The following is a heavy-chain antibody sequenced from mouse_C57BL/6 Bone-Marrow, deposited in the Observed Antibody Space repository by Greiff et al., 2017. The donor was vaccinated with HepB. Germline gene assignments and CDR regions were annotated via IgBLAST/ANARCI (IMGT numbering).Heavy chain of an antibody. CDR3: AREGTGGHYYAMDY. D-gene: IGHD3-3*01. J-gene: IGHJ4*01. Sequence: QVQLKQSGPELVKPGASVKISCKASGYTFTDYYINWVKQRPGQGLEWIGWIFPGSGSTYYNEKFKGKATLTVDKSSSTSYMLLSSLTSEDSAVYVCAREGTGGHYYAMDYWGQGTSVTVSS. V-gene: IGHV1-75*01. CDR2: IFPGSGST. CDR1: GYTFTDYY.